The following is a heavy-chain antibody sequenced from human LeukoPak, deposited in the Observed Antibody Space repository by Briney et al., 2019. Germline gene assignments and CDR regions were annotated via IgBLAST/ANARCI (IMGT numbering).Heavy chain of an antibody. CDR3: ARAVRGVSLYYYGMDV. D-gene: IGHD3-10*01. CDR2: IYYSGST. J-gene: IGHJ6*02. Sequence: SETLSLTYTVSGGSISSYYWSWIRQPPGKGLEWIGYIYYSGSTNYNPSLKSRVTISVDTSKNQLSLKLSSVTAADTAVYHCARAVRGVSLYYYGMDVWGQGTTVTVSS. V-gene: IGHV4-59*01. CDR1: GGSISSYY.